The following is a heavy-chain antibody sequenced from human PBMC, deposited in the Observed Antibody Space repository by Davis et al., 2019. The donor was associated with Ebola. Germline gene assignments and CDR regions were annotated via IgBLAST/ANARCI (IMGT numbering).Heavy chain of an antibody. CDR1: GFNFRDAR. V-gene: IGHV3-15*01. D-gene: IGHD3-3*02. CDR2: IKSKTDGETI. J-gene: IGHJ4*02. CDR3: TTGFSIDLYF. Sequence: PGGSLRLSCAASGFNFRDARMTWFRQAPGKGLEWVGRIKSKTDGETIDYAAPVKGRFTISRDDSENTVYLQMNSLKTEDTAVYYCTTGFSIDLYFWGQGTLVTVSS.